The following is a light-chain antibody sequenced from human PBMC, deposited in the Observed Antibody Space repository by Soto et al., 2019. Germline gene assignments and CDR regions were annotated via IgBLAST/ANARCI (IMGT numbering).Light chain of an antibody. J-gene: IGLJ3*02. CDR3: HSYDSSLSGSV. Sequence: QSVLTQPPSVSGAPGQRVTISCTGGNSNIGASNDVHWYQQISGTAPKLLIYGDNNRPSGVPDRFSGSKSRTSASLAITGLQAEDEADYYCHSYDSSLSGSVFGGGTKLTVL. V-gene: IGLV1-40*01. CDR2: GDN. CDR1: NSNIGASND.